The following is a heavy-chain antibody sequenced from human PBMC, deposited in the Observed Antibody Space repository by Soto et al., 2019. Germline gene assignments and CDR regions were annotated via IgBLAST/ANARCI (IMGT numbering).Heavy chain of an antibody. CDR2: INHSGST. J-gene: IGHJ4*02. CDR3: ARTSRFDY. D-gene: IGHD6-6*01. Sequence: QVQLQQWGAGLLKPSETLSLTCAVYGGSFSGYYWSWIRQPPGKGLEWIGEINHSGSTNYNPSLKRRVTISVDTSKNQFSLKLSYVTAADTAVYYCARTSRFDYWGQGTLVTVSS. CDR1: GGSFSGYY. V-gene: IGHV4-34*01.